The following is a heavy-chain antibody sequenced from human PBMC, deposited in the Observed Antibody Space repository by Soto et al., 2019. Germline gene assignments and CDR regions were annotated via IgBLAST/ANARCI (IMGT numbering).Heavy chain of an antibody. V-gene: IGHV3-23*01. Sequence: GGSLRLSCAASGFTFSSYPISWVRQAPWKGLEWVSAISGSGGSTYYADSAKGRFTISRDNSKNTLYLQMNSLRAEDTAVYYCAKVTMIVSWDYYYGMDVWGQLTTVTVCS. CDR1: GFTFSSYP. J-gene: IGHJ6*02. D-gene: IGHD3-22*01. CDR3: AKVTMIVSWDYYYGMDV. CDR2: ISGSGGST.